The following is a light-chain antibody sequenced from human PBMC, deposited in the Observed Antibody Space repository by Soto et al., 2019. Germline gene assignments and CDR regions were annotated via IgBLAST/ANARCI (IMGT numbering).Light chain of an antibody. CDR3: SSYTSSSTLV. Sequence: QSALTQPASVSGSPGQSITISCTGTSSDVGGYNYVSWYQQHPGKAPKLMIYDVSNRPSGVANRCSANKSGTTASLTTSGLQAEDEADYYCSSYTSSSTLVFGGGTKLTVL. V-gene: IGLV2-14*01. CDR1: SSDVGGYNY. J-gene: IGLJ2*01. CDR2: DVS.